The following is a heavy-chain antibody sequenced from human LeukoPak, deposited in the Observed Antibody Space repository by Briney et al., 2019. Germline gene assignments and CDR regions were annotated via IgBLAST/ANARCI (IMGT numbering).Heavy chain of an antibody. J-gene: IGHJ4*02. Sequence: PGGSLRLSCAASGFTFSSYEMSWVRQAPGKGLEWVGRIKSKTDGGTTDYAAPVKGRFTISRDDSKNTLYLQMNSLKTEDTAVYYCTTEQGPFCGGDCYGTVYWGQGTLVTVSS. D-gene: IGHD2-21*02. CDR2: IKSKTDGGTT. CDR3: TTEQGPFCGGDCYGTVY. CDR1: GFTFSSYE. V-gene: IGHV3-15*01.